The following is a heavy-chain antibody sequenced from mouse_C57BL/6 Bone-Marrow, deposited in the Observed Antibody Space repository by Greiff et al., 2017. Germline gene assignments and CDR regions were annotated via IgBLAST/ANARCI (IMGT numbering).Heavy chain of an antibody. Sequence: DVKLQESGPGLVKPSQTVFLTCTVTGISITTGNYRWSWIRQFPGNKLEWIGYIYYSGTITYNPSLTSRTTITRDTPKNQFFLEMNSLTAEDTATYYCARFSYGNHWYFDVWGTGTTVTVSS. J-gene: IGHJ1*03. CDR2: IYYSGTI. CDR3: ARFSYGNHWYFDV. CDR1: GISITTGNYR. D-gene: IGHD2-1*01. V-gene: IGHV3-5*01.